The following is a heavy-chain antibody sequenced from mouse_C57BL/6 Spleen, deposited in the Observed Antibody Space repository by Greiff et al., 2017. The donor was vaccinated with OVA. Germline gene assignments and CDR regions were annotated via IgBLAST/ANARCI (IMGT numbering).Heavy chain of an antibody. Sequence: VQLQQSGAELVRPGASVKLSCTASGFNIKDDYMHWVKQRPEQGLEWLGWIDPENGDTEYASKFQGKATITADTSSNTAYLQLSSLTSEDTAVYYCTTASYYYGSGAYWGQGTLVTVSA. V-gene: IGHV14-4*01. CDR3: TTASYYYGSGAY. D-gene: IGHD1-1*01. CDR2: IDPENGDT. J-gene: IGHJ3*01. CDR1: GFNIKDDY.